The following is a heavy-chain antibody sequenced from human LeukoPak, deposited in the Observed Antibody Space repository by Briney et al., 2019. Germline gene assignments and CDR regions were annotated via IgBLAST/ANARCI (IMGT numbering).Heavy chain of an antibody. J-gene: IGHJ4*02. CDR3: AKVPLIAAPKHFDY. V-gene: IGHV3-23*01. CDR2: ISGSGGST. CDR1: GFSFSTYG. D-gene: IGHD6-13*01. Sequence: GGSLRLSCAGSGFSFSTYGMSWVRQAPGKGLEWVSVISGSGGSTYYADSVKGRFTISRDNSKNTLYLQMNSLRVEDTAVYYCAKVPLIAAPKHFDYWGQGTLVTVSS.